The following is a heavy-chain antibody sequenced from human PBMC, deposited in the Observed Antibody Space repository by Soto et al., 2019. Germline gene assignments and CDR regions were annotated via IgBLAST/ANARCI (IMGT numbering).Heavy chain of an antibody. Sequence: SETLSLTCAVSGGSLNNSNWWSWVRQPPGKGLEWIGEIYHGGSTNYNPSLKSRVAISLDKSKNHFSLRLSSVTAADTAVYYCARATTGNWYAYTIDYWGQGTMVPFST. CDR1: GGSLNNSNW. D-gene: IGHD1-1*01. CDR3: ARATTGNWYAYTIDY. V-gene: IGHV4-4*02. J-gene: IGHJ4*02. CDR2: IYHGGST.